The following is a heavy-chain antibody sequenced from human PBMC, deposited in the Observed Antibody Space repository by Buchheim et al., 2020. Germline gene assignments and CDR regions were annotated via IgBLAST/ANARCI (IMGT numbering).Heavy chain of an antibody. CDR3: ARAAPGGMATIPLFDY. J-gene: IGHJ4*02. Sequence: QVQLQESGPGLVKPSQTLPLTCTVSGGSISSGGYYWTWIRQHPGKGLEWIGYIYSSGTTYYNPSLKSRVSISADTSKIQFSLKLSSVTAADTAVYYCARAAPGGMATIPLFDYWGQGTL. CDR1: GGSISSGGYY. CDR2: IYSSGTT. D-gene: IGHD5-24*01. V-gene: IGHV4-31*03.